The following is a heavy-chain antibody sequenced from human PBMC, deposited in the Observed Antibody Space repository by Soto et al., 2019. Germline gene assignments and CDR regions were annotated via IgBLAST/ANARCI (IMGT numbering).Heavy chain of an antibody. CDR1: GFTFSSYA. J-gene: IGHJ4*02. Sequence: PGGSLRLSCAASGFTFSSYAMSWVRQAPGKGLEWVSAISGSGGSTYYADSVKGRFTISRDNSKNTLYLQMNSLRAEDTAVYYCAKDVYCSGGSCYDVVFDYWGQGTLVTVSS. CDR3: AKDVYCSGGSCYDVVFDY. CDR2: ISGSGGST. V-gene: IGHV3-23*01. D-gene: IGHD2-15*01.